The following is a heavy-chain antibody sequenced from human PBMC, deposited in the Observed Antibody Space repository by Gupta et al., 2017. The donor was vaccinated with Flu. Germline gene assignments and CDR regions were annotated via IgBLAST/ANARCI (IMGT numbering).Heavy chain of an antibody. CDR2: MAGGVGNT. Sequence: QATGKGLEWGSVMAGGVGNTYYADSVKGRFTSSRDNSKNTLYWQMNSLRAKDTAVYYCAKDRWGYCTSTSCYFYAFDSWGQGTRVTGS. D-gene: IGHD2-2*01. V-gene: IGHV3-23*01. J-gene: IGHJ3*02. CDR3: AKDRWGYCTSTSCYFYAFDS.